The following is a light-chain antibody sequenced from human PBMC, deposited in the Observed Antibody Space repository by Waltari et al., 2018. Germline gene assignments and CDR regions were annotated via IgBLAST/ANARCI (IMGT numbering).Light chain of an antibody. V-gene: IGLV2-14*01. CDR1: SSDVGGYHY. J-gene: IGLJ1*01. CDR2: EVS. Sequence: QSALTQPASVSGSPGQSITISCTGTSSDVGGYHYVSWYQQHPGKAPKLMSYEVSHRPSGGSNRLCGSKSGNTASLTISGLQAEDEADYYCSSYTSSTTPYVFGTGTKVTVL. CDR3: SSYTSSTTPYV.